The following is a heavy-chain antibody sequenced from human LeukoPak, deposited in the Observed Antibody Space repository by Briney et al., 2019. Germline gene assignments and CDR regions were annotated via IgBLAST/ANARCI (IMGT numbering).Heavy chain of an antibody. V-gene: IGHV3-30*01. CDR3: ARDLGWLELEKSIDY. CDR1: GFTFSSYA. D-gene: IGHD1-7*01. J-gene: IGHJ4*02. Sequence: GGSLRLSCAASGFTFSSYAMHWVRQAPGKGLEWVAVISYDGSNKYYADSVKGRFTISRDNSKNTLYLQMNSLRAEDTAVYYCARDLGWLELEKSIDYWGQGTLVTVSS. CDR2: ISYDGSNK.